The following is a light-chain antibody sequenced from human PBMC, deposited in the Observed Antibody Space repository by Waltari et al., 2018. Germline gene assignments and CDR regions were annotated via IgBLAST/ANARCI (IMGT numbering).Light chain of an antibody. CDR1: SGRIADNY. CDR2: EDD. Sequence: KFMLTQPRSVSESPGKTVTISCTRSSGRIADNYVQWYQQRPGSAPTTVIYEDDQRPSGVTDRFSGSIDSSSNSASLTISGLKTEDEADYYCQSYGVSNHWVFGGGTTLTVL. J-gene: IGLJ3*02. V-gene: IGLV6-57*03. CDR3: QSYGVSNHWV.